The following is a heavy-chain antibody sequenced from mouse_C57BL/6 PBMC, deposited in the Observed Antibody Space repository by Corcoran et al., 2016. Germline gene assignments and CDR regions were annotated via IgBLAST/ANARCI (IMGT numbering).Heavy chain of an antibody. Sequence: EVQLQQSGPELVKPGASVKISCKASGYTFTDYYMNWVKQSHGKSLEWIGDINPNNGGTSYNQKFKGKATLTVDKSSSTAYMELRSLTSEDSAVYYCARNDYYGSSYHAMDYWGQGTSVTVSS. CDR2: INPNNGGT. D-gene: IGHD1-1*01. V-gene: IGHV1-26*01. CDR1: GYTFTDYY. CDR3: ARNDYYGSSYHAMDY. J-gene: IGHJ4*01.